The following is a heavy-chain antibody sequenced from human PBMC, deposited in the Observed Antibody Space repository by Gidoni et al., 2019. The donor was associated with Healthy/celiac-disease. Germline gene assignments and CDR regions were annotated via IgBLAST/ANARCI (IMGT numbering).Heavy chain of an antibody. V-gene: IGHV1-2*04. CDR1: GYTCTGYY. D-gene: IGHD3-10*01. Sequence: QVQLVQSGAEVKKPGASVKVSCKASGYTCTGYYMHWVRQATGQGLEWMGWITPNSGGTNYAQKFQGWVTMTRDTSISTAYMELSRLRSDDTAVYYCARDHTMVRRVEPYYCGMDVWGQGTTVTVSS. CDR2: ITPNSGGT. CDR3: ARDHTMVRRVEPYYCGMDV. J-gene: IGHJ6*02.